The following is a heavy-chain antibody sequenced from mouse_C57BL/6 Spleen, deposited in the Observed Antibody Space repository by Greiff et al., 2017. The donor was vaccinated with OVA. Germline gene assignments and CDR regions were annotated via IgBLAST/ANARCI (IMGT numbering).Heavy chain of an antibody. CDR1: GYTFTSYW. D-gene: IGHD1-1*01. J-gene: IGHJ1*03. CDR3: ARAELAYYGSSHWYFDV. CDR2: INPSNGGT. Sequence: QVQLQQPGTELVKPGASVKLSCKASGYTFTSYWMHWVKQRPGQGLEWIGNINPSNGGTNYNEKFKSKATLTVDKSSSTAYMLLSSLTSEDSAVYYCARAELAYYGSSHWYFDVWGTGTTVTVSS. V-gene: IGHV1-53*01.